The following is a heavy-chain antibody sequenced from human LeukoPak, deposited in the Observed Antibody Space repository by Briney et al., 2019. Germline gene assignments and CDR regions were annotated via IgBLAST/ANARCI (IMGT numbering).Heavy chain of an antibody. Sequence: ASVKVSCKASGYTFNNHYMYWVRQAPGQGLEWMGVINPSGGSTSYAQKFQGRVTMTRDTSTRTVYMEVNSLRSEDTAVYYCARDPQGFLEWLSPYYGMDVWGQGTTVTVSS. CDR3: ARDPQGFLEWLSPYYGMDV. J-gene: IGHJ6*02. V-gene: IGHV1-46*02. CDR2: INPSGGST. CDR1: GYTFNNHY. D-gene: IGHD3-3*01.